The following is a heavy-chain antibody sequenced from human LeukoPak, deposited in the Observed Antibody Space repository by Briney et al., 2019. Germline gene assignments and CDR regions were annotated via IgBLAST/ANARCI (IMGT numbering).Heavy chain of an antibody. Sequence: GRSLRLSCAASGFILNDYGVHWVRQAPGKGLEWVADIWFDKNQHFADSVKGRFATSRDNSKNTVYLQINSLRAEDTAVYYCARDRHCVNGVCHSPPGMDVWGQGTTVTVSS. J-gene: IGHJ6*02. D-gene: IGHD2-8*01. CDR2: IWFDKNQ. CDR1: GFILNDYG. CDR3: ARDRHCVNGVCHSPPGMDV. V-gene: IGHV3-33*01.